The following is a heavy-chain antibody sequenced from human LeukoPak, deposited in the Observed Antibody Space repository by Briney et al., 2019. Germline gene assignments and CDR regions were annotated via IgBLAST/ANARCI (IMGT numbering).Heavy chain of an antibody. J-gene: IGHJ4*02. CDR1: GFTVSSNY. CDR2: IDSAGST. V-gene: IGHV3-53*01. D-gene: IGHD3-22*01. Sequence: GGSLRLSCAASGFTVSSNYMSWVRQAPGQGLEWGSVIDSAGSTYYADSVKGRFTISRDNSKNTLYLQMNSLRAEDTAVYYCAREARYYDSSAYWGQGTLVTVSS. CDR3: AREARYYDSSAY.